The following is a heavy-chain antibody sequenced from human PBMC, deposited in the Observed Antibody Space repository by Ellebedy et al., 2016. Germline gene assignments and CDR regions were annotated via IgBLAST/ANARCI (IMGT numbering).Heavy chain of an antibody. V-gene: IGHV4-31*03. CDR3: ARSNYDILTGYYSYFDS. J-gene: IGHJ4*02. Sequence: SETLSLXXTVSGASIRAYYWSWIRQHPGKGLEWIAYIYYSGSTYYNPSLKSRVTISVDTSKNQFSLKLSSVTAADTAVYYCARSNYDILTGYYSYFDSWGQGTLVTVSS. D-gene: IGHD3-9*01. CDR2: IYYSGST. CDR1: GASIRAYY.